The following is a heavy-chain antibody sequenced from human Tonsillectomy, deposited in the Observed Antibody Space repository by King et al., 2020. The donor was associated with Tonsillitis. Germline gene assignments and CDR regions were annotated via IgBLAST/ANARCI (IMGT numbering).Heavy chain of an antibody. CDR3: ARLLWFGEWN. CDR1: GGSISSSSYN. J-gene: IGHJ4*02. CDR2: IYYTGST. V-gene: IGHV4-39*01. Sequence: QLQESGPGLVKPSETLSLTCTVSGGSISSSSYNWGWIRPPPGKGMEWIGSIYYTGSTYYNPSLKSRVTISVDTYKNQFSLKLISVTAADTAVYYCARLLWFGEWNWGQGSLVTVSS. D-gene: IGHD3-10*01.